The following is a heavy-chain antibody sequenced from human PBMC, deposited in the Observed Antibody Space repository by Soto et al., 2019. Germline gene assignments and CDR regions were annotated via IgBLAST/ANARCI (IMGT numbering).Heavy chain of an antibody. J-gene: IGHJ6*03. CDR1: GFSLSTSGVG. V-gene: IGHV2-5*02. CDR2: IYWDEDK. CDR3: AHNMRSGYRAYYYYYMDV. Sequence: VSGPTLVNPTQTLTLTCTFSGFSLSTSGVGVGWIRQPPGKALEWLALIYWDEDKRYSPSLKSRLTITKDTSKNQVVLTMTNMDPVDTATYYCAHNMRSGYRAYYYYYMDVWGKGTTVTVSS. D-gene: IGHD3-3*01.